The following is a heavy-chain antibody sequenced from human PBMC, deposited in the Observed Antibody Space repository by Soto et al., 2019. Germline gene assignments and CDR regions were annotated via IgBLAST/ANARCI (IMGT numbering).Heavy chain of an antibody. CDR1: GGSISSYY. CDR3: ARGLRSWTYYFDY. V-gene: IGHV4-34*01. D-gene: IGHD6-13*01. J-gene: IGHJ4*02. CDR2: INHSGST. Sequence: PSETLSLTCTVSGGSISSYYWSWIRQPPGKGLEWIGEINHSGSTNYNPSLKSRVTISVDTSKNQFSLKLSSVTAADTAVYYCARGLRSWTYYFDYWGQGIQVTVSS.